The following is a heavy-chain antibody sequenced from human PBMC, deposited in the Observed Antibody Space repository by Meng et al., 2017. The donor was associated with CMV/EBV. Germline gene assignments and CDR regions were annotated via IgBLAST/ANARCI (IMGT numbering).Heavy chain of an antibody. CDR2: ITHSGST. J-gene: IGHJ4*02. V-gene: IGHV4-34*01. D-gene: IGHD3-3*01. CDR3: ARSSPLRFLEFLPPFRPN. Sequence: SFTCYSSSWIRQPPGKGLERIGEITHSGSTNYNPSLKSRVTISVDTSKNQFSLKLSSVTAADTAVYSCARSSPLRFLEFLPPFRPNWGQGTLVTVSS. CDR1: SFTCYS.